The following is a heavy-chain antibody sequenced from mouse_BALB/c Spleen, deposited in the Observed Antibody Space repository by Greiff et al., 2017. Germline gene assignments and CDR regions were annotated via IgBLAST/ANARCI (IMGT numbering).Heavy chain of an antibody. CDR2: ISSGGST. CDR1: GFTFSSYA. D-gene: IGHD2-4*01. V-gene: IGHV5-6-5*01. Sequence: EVMLVESGGGLVKPGGSLKLSCAASGFTFSSYAMSWVRQTPEKRLEWVASISSGGSTYYPDSVKGRFTISRDNARNILYLQMSSLRSEDTAMYYCARGIYYDYDGLSYWGQGTLVTVSA. J-gene: IGHJ3*01. CDR3: ARGIYYDYDGLSY.